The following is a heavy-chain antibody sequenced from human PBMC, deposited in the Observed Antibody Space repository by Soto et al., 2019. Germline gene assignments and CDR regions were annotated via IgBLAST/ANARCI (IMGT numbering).Heavy chain of an antibody. CDR3: ARDRTMVRGVNWDY. V-gene: IGHV1-69*04. J-gene: IGHJ4*02. CDR2: IIPILGIA. D-gene: IGHD3-10*01. CDR1: GYTFTSYG. Sequence: SVKVSCKASGYTFTSYGISWVRQAPGQGLEWMGRIIPILGIANYAQKFQGRVTITADKSTSTAYMELSSLRSEDTAVYYCARDRTMVRGVNWDYWGQGTLVTVSS.